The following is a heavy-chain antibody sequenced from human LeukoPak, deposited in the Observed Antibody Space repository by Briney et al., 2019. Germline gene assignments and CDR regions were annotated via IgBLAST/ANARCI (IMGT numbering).Heavy chain of an antibody. CDR1: GFTFSSYA. J-gene: IGHJ4*02. D-gene: IGHD2/OR15-2a*01. CDR3: AKIKGIVDSFDY. CDR2: NSGSGGST. Sequence: GGSLRLSCAASGFTFSSYAMSWVRQAPGKGLEWVSANSGSGGSTYYADSVKGRFTISRDNSKNTLYLQMNSLRAEDTAVYYCAKIKGIVDSFDYWGQGTLVTVSS. V-gene: IGHV3-23*01.